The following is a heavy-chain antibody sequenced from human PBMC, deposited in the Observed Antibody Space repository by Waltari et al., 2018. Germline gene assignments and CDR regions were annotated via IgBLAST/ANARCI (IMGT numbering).Heavy chain of an antibody. Sequence: QVQLVQSGAEVRKPGASVKISCKVSGYSLTDLSIHWVRQTPGKGLEWMGGFDPEDGEKFSAREFQGRVTVSAATSADTAYMILSNLRSEDTALYYCATPLAAASPSDHYYYYGLDVWGQGTTVTVSS. V-gene: IGHV1-24*01. CDR1: GYSLTDLS. D-gene: IGHD2-15*01. CDR3: ATPLAAASPSDHYYYYGLDV. CDR2: FDPEDGEK. J-gene: IGHJ6*02.